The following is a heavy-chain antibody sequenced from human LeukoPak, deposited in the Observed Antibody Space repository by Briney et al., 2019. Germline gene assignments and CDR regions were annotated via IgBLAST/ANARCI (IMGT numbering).Heavy chain of an antibody. J-gene: IGHJ6*02. D-gene: IGHD3-3*01. CDR3: ARDGTYYDFWSGYYNADYYYYGMDV. CDR1: GGSISSSSYS. CDR2: IYYSGST. Sequence: SETLSLTCTVSGGSISSSSYSWGWIRQPPGKGLEWIGSIYYSGSTYYNPSLKSRVTISVDTSKNQFSLKLSSVTAADTAVYYCARDGTYYDFWSGYYNADYYYYGMDVWGQGTTVTVSS. V-gene: IGHV4-39*02.